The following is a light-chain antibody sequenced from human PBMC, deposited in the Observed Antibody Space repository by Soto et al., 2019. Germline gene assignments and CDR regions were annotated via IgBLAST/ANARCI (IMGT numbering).Light chain of an antibody. CDR1: QSVSSG. CDR3: QQYNNWPPYT. CDR2: GAS. J-gene: IGKJ2*01. Sequence: EIVMTQSPATLSVSAGERATLSCRASQSVSSGLSWYQQKPGQAPRLLIYGASTRATGIPARFSGSGSGTEFTLTISSLHSQDYAVYYCQQYNNWPPYTLGQGTKVDI. V-gene: IGKV3-15*01.